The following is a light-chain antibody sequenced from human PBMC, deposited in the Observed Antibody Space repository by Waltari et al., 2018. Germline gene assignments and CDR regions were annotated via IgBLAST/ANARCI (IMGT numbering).Light chain of an antibody. Sequence: QSVLTQPPSVSAAPGQRVTISCSGSSSNIENNYVSWYQQLPGTAPQLLIYENSKRPSGIPDRCAGSKSGTSATLDITGLQTGDEADYYCGAWDTSLSTVMFGGGTKLTVL. J-gene: IGLJ3*02. CDR1: SSNIENNY. CDR2: ENS. V-gene: IGLV1-51*01. CDR3: GAWDTSLSTVM.